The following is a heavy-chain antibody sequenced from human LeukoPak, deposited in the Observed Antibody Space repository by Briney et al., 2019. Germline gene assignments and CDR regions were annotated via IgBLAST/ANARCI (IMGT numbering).Heavy chain of an antibody. CDR3: ARASLVGATGHDY. CDR2: IYHSGST. Sequence: SETLSLTCTVSGGSISSSSYYWGWIRQPPGKGLEWIGSIYHSGSTYYNPSLKSRVTISVDTSKNQFSLKLSSVTAADTAVHYCARASLVGATGHDYWGQGALVTVSS. CDR1: GGSISSSSYY. D-gene: IGHD1-26*01. V-gene: IGHV4-39*07. J-gene: IGHJ4*02.